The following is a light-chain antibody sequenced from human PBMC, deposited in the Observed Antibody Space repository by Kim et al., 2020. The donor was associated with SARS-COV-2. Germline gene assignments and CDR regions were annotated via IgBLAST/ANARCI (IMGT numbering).Light chain of an antibody. J-gene: IGKJ2*01. CDR1: QSISRW. Sequence: DIQMTQSPSTLSASVGDRVTITCRASQSISRWLASYQQKPGKAPNLLIYEASTLESGVPSRFSGSASGTEFTLTITSLQPDDFATYYSQHFSNDLHTFGQGTKLEI. CDR2: EAS. V-gene: IGKV1-5*03. CDR3: QHFSNDLHT.